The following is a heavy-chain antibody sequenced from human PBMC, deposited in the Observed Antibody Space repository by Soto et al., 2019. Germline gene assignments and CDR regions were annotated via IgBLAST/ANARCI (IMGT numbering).Heavy chain of an antibody. CDR2: IYSGGST. J-gene: IGHJ5*02. D-gene: IGHD4-17*01. CDR1: GFTVSSNY. Sequence: EVQLVESGGGLVQPGGSLRLSCAASGFTVSSNYMSWVRQAPGKGLEWVSVIYSGGSTYYADSVKGRFTISRDHSKNTLYLQMNSLRAEDTAVYYCRSYGDFHGGFDPWGQGTLVTVSS. V-gene: IGHV3-66*01. CDR3: RSYGDFHGGFDP.